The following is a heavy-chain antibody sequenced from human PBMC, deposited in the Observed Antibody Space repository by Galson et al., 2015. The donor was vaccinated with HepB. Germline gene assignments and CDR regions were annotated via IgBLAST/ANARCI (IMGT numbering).Heavy chain of an antibody. CDR2: IIPIFGTA. Sequence: SVKVSCKASGGTFSSYAISWVRQAPGQGLEWMGGIIPIFGTANYAQKFQGRVTITADESTSTAYMELSSLRSEDTAVYYCARAWGGIVVVTDDAFDIWGQGTMVTVSS. D-gene: IGHD3-22*01. V-gene: IGHV1-69*13. J-gene: IGHJ3*02. CDR3: ARAWGGIVVVTDDAFDI. CDR1: GGTFSSYA.